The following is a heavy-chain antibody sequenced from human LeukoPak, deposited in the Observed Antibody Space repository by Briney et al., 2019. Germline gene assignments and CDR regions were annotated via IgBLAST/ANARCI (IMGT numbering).Heavy chain of an antibody. CDR1: GYTFTGYY. CDR2: INPSSGGT. D-gene: IGHD1-26*01. CDR3: ARDRYGVRSGSCDY. Sequence: ASVKVSCKASGYTFTGYYMHWVRQAPGQGLEWMGWINPSSGGTNYAQKFQGRVTMTRDTSISTAYMELSRLRSDDTAVYYCARDRYGVRSGSCDYWGQGTLVTVSS. V-gene: IGHV1-2*02. J-gene: IGHJ4*02.